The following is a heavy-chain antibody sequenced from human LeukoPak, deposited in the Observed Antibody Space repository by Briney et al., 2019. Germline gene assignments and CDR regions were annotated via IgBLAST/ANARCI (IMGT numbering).Heavy chain of an antibody. V-gene: IGHV3-15*01. CDR3: PPGPYGYRDY. D-gene: IGHD5-18*01. CDR2: IKSKTDGGTT. Sequence: GGSLRLSCAASGFTFSNAWMSWVRQAPGKGLEWVGRIKSKTDGGTTDYAAPGEGRSTISRDDSKNTLSLQMKSLKTGDTTVYYCPPGPYGYRDYGGQGPLVTASS. J-gene: IGHJ4*02. CDR1: GFTFSNAW.